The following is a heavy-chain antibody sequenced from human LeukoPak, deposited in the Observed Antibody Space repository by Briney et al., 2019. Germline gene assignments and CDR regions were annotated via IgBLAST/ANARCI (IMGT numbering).Heavy chain of an antibody. V-gene: IGHV3-48*01. D-gene: IGHD6-13*01. CDR3: ARDGGYSSSWYNY. J-gene: IGHJ4*02. Sequence: PGGSLRLSCAASGFTFSSYSMNWVRQAPGKGLEWVSYISSSSSTIYYADSVKGRFTISRDNAKNSLYLQMNSLRAEDTAVYYCARDGGYSSSWYNYWGQGTLVTVSS. CDR1: GFTFSSYS. CDR2: ISSSSSTI.